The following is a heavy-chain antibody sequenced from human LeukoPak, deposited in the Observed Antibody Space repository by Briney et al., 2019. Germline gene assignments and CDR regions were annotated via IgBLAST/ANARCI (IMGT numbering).Heavy chain of an antibody. CDR1: GFTFRSFY. CDR2: INGDGTII. J-gene: IGHJ3*02. D-gene: IGHD2-2*02. Sequence: PGGSLRLSCAASGFTFRSFYMHWVRQAPGKGLVWVSRINGDGTIINYADSVKGRFTISRDNAESTLYLQMNSLRAEDTALYYCARGEYPHAFDIWGQGTMVSVSS. CDR3: ARGEYPHAFDI. V-gene: IGHV3-74*01.